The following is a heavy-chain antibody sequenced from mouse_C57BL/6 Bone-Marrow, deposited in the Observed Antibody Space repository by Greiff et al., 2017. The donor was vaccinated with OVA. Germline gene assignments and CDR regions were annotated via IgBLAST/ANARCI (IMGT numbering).Heavy chain of an antibody. D-gene: IGHD3-3*01. J-gene: IGHJ2*01. CDR3: TLQGMDY. CDR1: GFNITDDY. V-gene: IGHV14-4*01. CDR2: IDPADGDT. Sequence: VQLQESGAELVRPGASVKLSCTASGFNITDDYMHWVKQRPEQGLEWIGWIDPADGDTEYASKFQGKATITADTSSNTAYLQLSSLTSEDTADYYYTLQGMDYWGQGTTLTVSS.